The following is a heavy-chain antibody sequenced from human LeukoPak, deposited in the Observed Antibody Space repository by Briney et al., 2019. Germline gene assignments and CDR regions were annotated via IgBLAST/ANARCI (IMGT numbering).Heavy chain of an antibody. CDR3: AKDREDIVVASDAFDI. CDR2: ISYDGSNK. Sequence: PGRSLRLSCAASGFTFSSYVMHWVRPAPGKGLEWVAVISYDGSNKYYADSVKGRFTISRDNSKNPLYLQMNSLRAEDTAVYYCAKDREDIVVASDAFDIWGQGTMVTVSS. V-gene: IGHV3-30*18. CDR1: GFTFSSYV. D-gene: IGHD2-15*01. J-gene: IGHJ3*02.